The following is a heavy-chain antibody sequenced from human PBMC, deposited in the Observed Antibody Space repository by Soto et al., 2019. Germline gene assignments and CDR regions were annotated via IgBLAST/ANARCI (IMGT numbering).Heavy chain of an antibody. CDR2: VYRTGST. Sequence: QVQLQESGPGLVKPSGTLSLTCAVSGGSISTSNWWSWVRQPPGKGLEWIGEVYRTGSTNYNPSLESRLTISVDKSKNQFSLKLNSLTAADTAVYYCARARATIAAAAIFDCWGQGTLVTVSS. D-gene: IGHD6-13*01. CDR1: GGSISTSNW. V-gene: IGHV4-4*02. J-gene: IGHJ4*02. CDR3: ARARATIAAAAIFDC.